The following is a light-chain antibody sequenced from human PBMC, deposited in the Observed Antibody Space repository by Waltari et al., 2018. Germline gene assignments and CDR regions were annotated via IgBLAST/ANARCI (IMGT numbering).Light chain of an antibody. Sequence: EIVLTQSLGPLSLAPGERATLSCRACQRVRSSYFAWYLQKPGQAPRLLIYGASSRATGIPDRFSGSGSGTDFTLTISRLEPDDFAVYYCQQYGTLITFGQGTRLEIK. CDR3: QQYGTLIT. J-gene: IGKJ5*01. CDR1: QRVRSSY. V-gene: IGKV3-20*01. CDR2: GAS.